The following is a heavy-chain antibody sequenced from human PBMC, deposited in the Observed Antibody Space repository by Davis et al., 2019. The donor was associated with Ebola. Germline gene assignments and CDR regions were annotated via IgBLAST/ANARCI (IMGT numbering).Heavy chain of an antibody. Sequence: SQTLSLTCAVYGGSFSGYNWYWIRQPPGKGLEWIGEINHSGSTNYNPSLKSRVTIAVDTSKNQFSLKLNSVTAADTAIYYCARAVITGGQWGQGTLVTVSS. CDR3: ARAVITGGQ. D-gene: IGHD3-16*01. CDR2: INHSGST. CDR1: GGSFSGYN. J-gene: IGHJ4*02. V-gene: IGHV4-34*01.